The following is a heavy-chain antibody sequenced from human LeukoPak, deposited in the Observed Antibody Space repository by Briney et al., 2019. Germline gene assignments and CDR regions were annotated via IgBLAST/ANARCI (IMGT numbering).Heavy chain of an antibody. CDR3: ASTSTDFWSGTYNWFDP. D-gene: IGHD3-3*01. V-gene: IGHV7-4-1*02. CDR1: GYTFTSYA. J-gene: IGHJ5*02. Sequence: ASVKVSCTASGYTFTSYAMNWVRQAPGQGLEWMGWINTNTGNPTYAQGFTGRFVFSLDTSVSTAYLQISSLKAEDTAVYYCASTSTDFWSGTYNWFDPWGQGTLVTVSS. CDR2: INTNTGNP.